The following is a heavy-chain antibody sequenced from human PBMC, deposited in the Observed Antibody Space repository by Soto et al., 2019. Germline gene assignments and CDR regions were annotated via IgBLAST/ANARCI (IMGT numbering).Heavy chain of an antibody. J-gene: IGHJ4*02. Sequence: GGSLRLSCAASGFTFSTYGMHWVRQAPGKGLEWVAVISYDGSETYYADSVKGRFTVSRDNSENMLYLQMNSLRTEDTAMYYCAKSLVLAGPILAPPGGFWGQGTLVTVSS. CDR2: ISYDGSET. CDR3: AKSLVLAGPILAPPGGF. CDR1: GFTFSTYG. V-gene: IGHV3-30*18. D-gene: IGHD2-8*02.